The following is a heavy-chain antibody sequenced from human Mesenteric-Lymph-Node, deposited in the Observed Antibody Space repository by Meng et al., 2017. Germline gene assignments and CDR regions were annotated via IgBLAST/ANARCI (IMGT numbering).Heavy chain of an antibody. CDR3: AHRGRYSSIWSGFDY. CDR2: IYWDDDK. Sequence: SGPTLVKPTQTLTLTCTFSGFSLSTTEVAVGWIRQPPGKALAWLALIYWDDDKRYSPSLKSRLTITKDTSKNQVVLTMTNMDPVDTATYSCAHRGRYSSIWSGFDYWGQGTLVTVSS. D-gene: IGHD6-13*01. J-gene: IGHJ4*02. CDR1: GFSLSTTEVA. V-gene: IGHV2-5*02.